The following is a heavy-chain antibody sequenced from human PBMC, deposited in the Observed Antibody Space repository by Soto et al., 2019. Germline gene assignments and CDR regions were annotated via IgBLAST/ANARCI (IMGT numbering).Heavy chain of an antibody. D-gene: IGHD3-10*01. V-gene: IGHV4-34*01. CDR3: ARGPPPYDYGSGFPKPYYYYGMDV. CDR2: INHSGST. CDR1: GGSFSGYY. J-gene: IGHJ6*02. Sequence: SETLSLTCAVYGGSFSGYYWSWIRQPPGKGLEWIGEINHSGSTNYNPSLKSRVTISVDTSKNQFSLKLSSVTAADTAVYYCARGPPPYDYGSGFPKPYYYYGMDVWGQGTTVTDSS.